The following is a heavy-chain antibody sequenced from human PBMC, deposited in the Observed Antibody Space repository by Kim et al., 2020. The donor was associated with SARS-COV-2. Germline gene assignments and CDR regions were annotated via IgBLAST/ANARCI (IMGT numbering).Heavy chain of an antibody. J-gene: IGHJ4*02. Sequence: GGSLRLSCAASGFTFSSFAMHWVRQAPGRGLEWVGVIWYDGSNEYYADSMKGRFTISRDNSKNTLYVHMNSLRVEDTTVYYCAKGSSSGSYYFDYWGQG. V-gene: IGHV3-33*06. CDR1: GFTFSSFA. D-gene: IGHD6-19*01. CDR2: IWYDGSNE. CDR3: AKGSSSGSYYFDY.